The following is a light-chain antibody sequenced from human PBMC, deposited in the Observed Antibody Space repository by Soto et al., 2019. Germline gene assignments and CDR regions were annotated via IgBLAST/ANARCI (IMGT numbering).Light chain of an antibody. V-gene: IGKV1-5*03. Sequence: DIQLTQSPSTLSGSVGDRVTITCRASQTVSSRLAWYQQKPGKAPKLLIYKASTLKSGVPSRFSGSGSGTEFTLTISSLQLDDFATYYCQHYSSDSEAFGQGTKVDIK. CDR3: QHYSSDSEA. CDR2: KAS. J-gene: IGKJ1*01. CDR1: QTVSSR.